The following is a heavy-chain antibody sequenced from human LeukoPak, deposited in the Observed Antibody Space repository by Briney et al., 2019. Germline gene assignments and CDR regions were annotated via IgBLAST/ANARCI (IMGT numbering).Heavy chain of an antibody. Sequence: TSETLSLTCTVSGGSISSYYWSWIRQPPGKGLEWIGYIYNSGSTNYNPSLKSRVTISVDTSKNHFSLKLSSVTAADTAVYYCARGGRLVYCSGGSYQPHKYDYWGQGTLVTVSS. CDR2: IYNSGST. D-gene: IGHD2-15*01. CDR1: GGSISSYY. V-gene: IGHV4-59*01. CDR3: ARGGRLVYCSGGSYQPHKYDY. J-gene: IGHJ4*02.